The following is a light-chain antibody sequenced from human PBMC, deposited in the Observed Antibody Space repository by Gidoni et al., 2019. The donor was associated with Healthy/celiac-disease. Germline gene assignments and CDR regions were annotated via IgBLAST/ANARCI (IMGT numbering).Light chain of an antibody. CDR3: QQSYSYPRT. CDR1: QSISSY. J-gene: IGKJ1*01. Sequence: DSQITQSPSSLSASVGDRVTITCRASQSISSYLNWYQQKPGKAPKLLIYAASSLQSGVPSRFSGSGSGTDFTLTISSLQPEDFATYYCQQSYSYPRTFGQGTKVEIK. CDR2: AAS. V-gene: IGKV1-39*01.